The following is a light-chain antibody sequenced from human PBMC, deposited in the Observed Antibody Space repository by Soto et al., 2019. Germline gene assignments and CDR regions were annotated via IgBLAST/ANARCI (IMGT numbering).Light chain of an antibody. J-gene: IGLJ1*01. CDR2: TVT. CDR3: CSYAGSSSYV. Sequence: QSVLAQPRSVSGSPGQSVTISCTGTSSDIGGYNYVSWYQQHPGKAHKLMIYTVTKRPSGVPDRFSGSKSDNTASLTFSGLQADDEADYYCCSYAGSSSYVFGTGTKVTVL. CDR1: SSDIGGYNY. V-gene: IGLV2-11*01.